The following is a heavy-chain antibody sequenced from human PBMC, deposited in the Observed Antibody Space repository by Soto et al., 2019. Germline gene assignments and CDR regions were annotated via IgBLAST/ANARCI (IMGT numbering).Heavy chain of an antibody. Sequence: QVQLVQSGAEVKKPGSSVKVSCTASGGTFSSYAISWVRQAPGQGLEWMGGIIPIFGTANYAQKFQGRVTITADKSTSTAYMELSSLRSEDTAVYYCARDRYCSGGSCKNYYYGMDVWGQGTTVTVSS. CDR2: IIPIFGTA. CDR3: ARDRYCSGGSCKNYYYGMDV. D-gene: IGHD2-15*01. V-gene: IGHV1-69*06. J-gene: IGHJ6*02. CDR1: GGTFSSYA.